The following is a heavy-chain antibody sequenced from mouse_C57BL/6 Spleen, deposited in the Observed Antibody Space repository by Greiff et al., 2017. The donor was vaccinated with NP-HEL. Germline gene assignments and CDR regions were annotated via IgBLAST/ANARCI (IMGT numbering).Heavy chain of an antibody. CDR2: ISDGGSYT. Sequence: EVQVVESGGGLVKPGGSLKLSCAASGFTFSSYAMSWVRQTPEKRLEWVATISDGGSYTYYPDNVKGRFTMSRDNAKNNLYLQMSHLKSEDTAMYYCARGGEAWFAYWGQGTLVTVSA. CDR1: GFTFSSYA. CDR3: ARGGEAWFAY. J-gene: IGHJ3*01. V-gene: IGHV5-4*01.